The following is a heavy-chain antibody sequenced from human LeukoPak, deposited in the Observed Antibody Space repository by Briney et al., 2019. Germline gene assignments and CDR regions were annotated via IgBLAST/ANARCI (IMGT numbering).Heavy chain of an antibody. J-gene: IGHJ4*02. CDR2: IYYSGST. CDR1: GGSISSGDYY. Sequence: SETLSLTCTVSGGSISSGDYYWSWIRQPPGKGLEWIGYIYYSGSTYYNPSLKSRVTISVDTSKNQFSLKLSSVTAADTAVYYCARVGSPTNYYYSSGYYQYFDYWGQGTLVTVSS. CDR3: ARVGSPTNYYYSSGYYQYFDY. V-gene: IGHV4-30-4*08. D-gene: IGHD3-22*01.